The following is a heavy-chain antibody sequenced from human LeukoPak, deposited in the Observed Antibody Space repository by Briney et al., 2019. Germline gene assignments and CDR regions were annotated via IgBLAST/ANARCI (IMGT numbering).Heavy chain of an antibody. V-gene: IGHV3-23*01. CDR2: TVSRGTT. CDR1: GFTFTSDA. CDR3: AKCSTSAYTTGWCNWIDP. D-gene: IGHD6-19*01. J-gene: IGHJ5*02. Sequence: GGSLRLSCVASGFTFTSDAMNWVRQAPGKGLEWVSSTVSRGTTQYADSVKGRFTVSRDTSKHTLYLQMNSLRADDTAVYYCAKCSTSAYTTGWCNWIDPWGQGTLVTVSS.